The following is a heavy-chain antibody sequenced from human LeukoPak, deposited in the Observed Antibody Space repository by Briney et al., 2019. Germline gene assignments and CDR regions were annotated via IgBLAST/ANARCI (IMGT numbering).Heavy chain of an antibody. CDR1: XXTXSXYX. V-gene: IGHV3-48*03. D-gene: IGHD3-10*01. J-gene: IGHJ4*02. CDR2: ISSSGSTI. CDR3: ARVGVRGVSTFDY. Sequence: XAXXXXTXSXYXMNWXRQAPXXGXEWVSHISSSGSTIYDADSVKGRFTISRDNAKNSLYLQMNSLRAEDTAVYYCARVGVRGVSTFDYWGQGILVTVSS.